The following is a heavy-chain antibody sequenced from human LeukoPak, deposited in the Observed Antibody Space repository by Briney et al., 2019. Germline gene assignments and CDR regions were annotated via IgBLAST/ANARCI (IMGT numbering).Heavy chain of an antibody. V-gene: IGHV3-NL1*01. CDR1: GFTFSSYG. D-gene: IGHD3-3*01. CDR2: IYSGGST. J-gene: IGHJ4*02. CDR3: ARDRHGVASAYYFDY. Sequence: GGSLRLSCAASGFTFSSYGIHWVRQAPGKGLEWVSVIYSGGSTYYADSVKGRFTISRDNSKNTLYLQMNSLRAEDTAVYYCARDRHGVASAYYFDYWGQGTLVTVSS.